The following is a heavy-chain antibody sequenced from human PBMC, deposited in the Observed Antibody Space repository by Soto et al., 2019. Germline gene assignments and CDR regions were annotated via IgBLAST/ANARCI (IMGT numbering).Heavy chain of an antibody. J-gene: IGHJ4*02. Sequence: PSETLSLTCTVSGGSISSSSYYWGWIRQPPGKGLEWIGSIYYSGSTYYNPSLKSRVTISVDTSKNQFSLKLSSVTAADTAVYYCARRGPIVATTYFDYWGQGTLVTVSS. CDR3: ARRGPIVATTYFDY. CDR1: GGSISSSSYY. CDR2: IYYSGST. V-gene: IGHV4-39*01. D-gene: IGHD5-12*01.